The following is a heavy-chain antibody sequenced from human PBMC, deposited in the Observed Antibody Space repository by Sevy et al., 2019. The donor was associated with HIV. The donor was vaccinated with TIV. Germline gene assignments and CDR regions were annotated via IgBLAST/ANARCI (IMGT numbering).Heavy chain of an antibody. V-gene: IGHV3-30*18. D-gene: IGHD1-26*01. CDR3: AKDRYLGATTSNYGMDV. CDR1: GFTFSSYG. Sequence: GGSLRLSCAASGFTFSSYGMHWVRQAPGKGLEWVAVISYDGSNKYYADSVKGRFTNSRDNSKNTLYLQMNSLRAEDTAVYYCAKDRYLGATTSNYGMDVWGQGTMVTVSS. J-gene: IGHJ6*02. CDR2: ISYDGSNK.